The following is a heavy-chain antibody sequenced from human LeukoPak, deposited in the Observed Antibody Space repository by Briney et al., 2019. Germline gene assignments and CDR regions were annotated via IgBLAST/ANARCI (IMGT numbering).Heavy chain of an antibody. J-gene: IGHJ5*02. CDR3: AREFWFANAPGSWLDP. V-gene: IGHV4-30-2*01. CDR2: VFHSGST. Sequence: SETLSLTCVVSGDSISSDAYSWSWIGQPPGQGLEWIVYVFHSGSTFYNPSLKSRVTISVDNSTNQFSLRLSSVTAADTAVYYCAREFWFANAPGSWLDPWGQGTLVTVSS. D-gene: IGHD3-10*01. CDR1: GDSISSDAYS.